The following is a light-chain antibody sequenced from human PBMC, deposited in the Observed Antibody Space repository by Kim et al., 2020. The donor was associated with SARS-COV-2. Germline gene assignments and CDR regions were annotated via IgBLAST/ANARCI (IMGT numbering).Light chain of an antibody. Sequence: EIVLTQSPGTLSLSPGERATLSCRASQSVSSSYLAWYQQKPGQAPRLLIYGASSRAAGIPDRFSGSGSGTDFTLTISRLEPEDFAVYYCQQYVSSPVTFGGGTKVDIK. J-gene: IGKJ4*01. CDR2: GAS. CDR1: QSVSSSY. V-gene: IGKV3-20*01. CDR3: QQYVSSPVT.